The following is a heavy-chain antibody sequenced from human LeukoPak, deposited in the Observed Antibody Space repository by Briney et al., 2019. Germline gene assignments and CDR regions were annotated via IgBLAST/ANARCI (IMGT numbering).Heavy chain of an antibody. CDR2: ISYDGSNK. CDR3: ARDRVTMVRGVNYYGMDV. Sequence: GGSLRLSCAASGFTFSSYGMHWVRQAPGKGLEWVGVISYDGSNKYYADSVKGRFTISRDNSKNTLYLQMNSLRAEDTAVYYCARDRVTMVRGVNYYGMDVWGKGTTVTVSS. CDR1: GFTFSSYG. V-gene: IGHV3-30*03. J-gene: IGHJ6*04. D-gene: IGHD3-10*01.